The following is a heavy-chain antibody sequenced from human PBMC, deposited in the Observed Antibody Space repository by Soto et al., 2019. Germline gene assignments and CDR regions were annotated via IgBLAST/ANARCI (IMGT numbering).Heavy chain of an antibody. CDR2: IRSKAYGGTT. CDR1: GFTFGDHA. V-gene: IGHV3-49*03. CDR3: TRDRYGSGSYVDY. Sequence: PGGSLRLSCTASGFTFGDHAMSWFRQAPGKGLEWVGFIRSKAYGGTTEYAASVKGRFTISRDDSKSIAYLQMNSLKTEGTAVYYCTRDRYGSGSYVDYWGQGTLVTVSS. J-gene: IGHJ4*02. D-gene: IGHD3-10*01.